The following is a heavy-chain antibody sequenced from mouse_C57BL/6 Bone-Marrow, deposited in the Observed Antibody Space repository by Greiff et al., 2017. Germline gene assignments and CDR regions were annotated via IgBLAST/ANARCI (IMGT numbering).Heavy chain of an antibody. V-gene: IGHV1-64*01. CDR2: IHPNSGST. J-gene: IGHJ4*01. CDR3: ARNYVDYAMDY. Sequence: QVQLQQPGAELVKPGASVKLSCKASGYTFTSYWMHWVKQRPGQGLEWIGMIHPNSGSTNYNEKFKSKATLTVDKSSSTAYMQLSSLTSEDSAGYYCARNYVDYAMDYWGQGTSVTVSS. CDR1: GYTFTSYW. D-gene: IGHD2-1*01.